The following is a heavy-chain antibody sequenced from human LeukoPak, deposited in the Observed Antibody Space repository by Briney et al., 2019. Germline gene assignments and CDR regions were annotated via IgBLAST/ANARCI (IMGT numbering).Heavy chain of an antibody. CDR3: ARGTPWFGGDY. J-gene: IGHJ4*02. CDR2: IYYSGST. V-gene: IGHV4-39*02. CDR1: GGSISGSSYY. D-gene: IGHD3-10*01. Sequence: SETLSLTCTVSGGSISGSSYYWGWIRQPPGKGLEWIGSIYYSGSTYYNPSLKSRVTISVDTSKNQFSLKLNSVTATDTAVYYCARGTPWFGGDYWGQGTLVTVSS.